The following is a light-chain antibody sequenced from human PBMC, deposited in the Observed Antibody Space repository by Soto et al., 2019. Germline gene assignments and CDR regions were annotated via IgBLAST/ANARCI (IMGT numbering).Light chain of an antibody. CDR3: QQLNSYPRT. V-gene: IGKV1-9*01. Sequence: DIQLTQSPSFLSASVGDRVTITCRASQGFSSDLAWYQQKPGKAHKLLIYAASTLQSGVPSRFSGSGSGTEFALTISALQPEDFATYYCQQLNSYPRTFGQGTKVEIK. CDR1: QGFSSD. J-gene: IGKJ1*01. CDR2: AAS.